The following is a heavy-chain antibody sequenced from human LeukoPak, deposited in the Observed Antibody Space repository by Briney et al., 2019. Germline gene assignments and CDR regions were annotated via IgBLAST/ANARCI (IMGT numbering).Heavy chain of an antibody. J-gene: IGHJ4*02. V-gene: IGHV3-48*03. CDR2: ISSSSSTI. D-gene: IGHD6-25*01. Sequence: GGSLRLSCAASGFTFSSYEMNWVRQAPGKGLEWVSYISSSSSTIYYADSVKGRFTISRDNAKNSLYLQMNSLRAEDTAVYYCARRLAAGYWGQGTLVTVSS. CDR3: ARRLAAGY. CDR1: GFTFSSYE.